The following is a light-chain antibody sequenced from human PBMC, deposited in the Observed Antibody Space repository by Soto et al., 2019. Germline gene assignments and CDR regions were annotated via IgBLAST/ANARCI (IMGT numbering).Light chain of an antibody. Sequence: DIQMTQSHSTLSASVGDRVTITCRASQSISTWLAWYQQKPGKAPKLLIYKASTLESGVPSRFSGSGSGTEFTLTISSLQPDDFATYFCQQHNTYPITFGQGTRVEIK. J-gene: IGKJ5*01. CDR1: QSISTW. CDR3: QQHNTYPIT. V-gene: IGKV1-5*03. CDR2: KAS.